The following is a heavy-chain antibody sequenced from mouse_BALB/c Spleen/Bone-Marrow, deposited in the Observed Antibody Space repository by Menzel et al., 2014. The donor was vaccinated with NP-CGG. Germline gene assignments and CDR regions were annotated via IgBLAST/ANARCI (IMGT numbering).Heavy chain of an antibody. CDR1: GYAFTNYL. D-gene: IGHD3-3*01. CDR3: AREWTAWAVDY. Sequence: VKLQESGAELVRPGTSVKVSCKASGYAFTNYLIEWVKQRPVQGLEWVGVINPGSGGANYNAKFKGKATLTADKSSSTAYMQLSSLTSDDSAVYFCAREWTAWAVDYWGQGTTLTVSS. CDR2: INPGSGGA. V-gene: IGHV1-54*01. J-gene: IGHJ2*01.